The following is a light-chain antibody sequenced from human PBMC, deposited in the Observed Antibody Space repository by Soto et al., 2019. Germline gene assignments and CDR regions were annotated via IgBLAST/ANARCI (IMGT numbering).Light chain of an antibody. CDR2: FAS. J-gene: IGKJ1*01. V-gene: IGKV1-39*01. CDR1: QDIDTY. CDR3: QQSYSVPRIT. Sequence: DIQMTQSPSSLSAFVGDRVTITCRASQDIDTYVNWYQYKTGEAPKLLIYFASTLQTGVPDRFSGSGAGTDFTLTITNLQPEDVGIYYCQQSYSVPRITFGPGNKVNIK.